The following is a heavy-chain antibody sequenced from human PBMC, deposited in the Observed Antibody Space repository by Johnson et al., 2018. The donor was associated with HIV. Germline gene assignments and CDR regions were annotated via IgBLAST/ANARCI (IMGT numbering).Heavy chain of an antibody. CDR1: GLTVSSNY. CDR3: ARDSHYYDSSGPISHNGAFDI. D-gene: IGHD3-22*01. J-gene: IGHJ3*02. Sequence: VQLVESGGGVVQPGGSLRLSCAASGLTVSSNYMSWVRQAPGKGLEWVSVIYSGGSTYYADSVTGRFTLPRANSKNTLYFQMNSLRAEDTAVYYCARDSHYYDSSGPISHNGAFDIWGQGTMVIVSS. CDR2: IYSGGST. V-gene: IGHV3-66*01.